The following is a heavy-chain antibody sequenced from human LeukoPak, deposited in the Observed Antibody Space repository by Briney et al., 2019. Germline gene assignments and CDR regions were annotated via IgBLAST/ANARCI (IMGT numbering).Heavy chain of an antibody. Sequence: GRSLRLSCAASGFTFSIYGMHWVRQAPGKGREWVAVIWYDGSNKYYADSVKGRFTISRDNSKNTLYLQMNSLRAEDTAVYYCARDNGSGYYSRYFDYWGQGTLVTVSS. D-gene: IGHD3-22*01. V-gene: IGHV3-33*01. CDR3: ARDNGSGYYSRYFDY. J-gene: IGHJ4*02. CDR1: GFTFSIYG. CDR2: IWYDGSNK.